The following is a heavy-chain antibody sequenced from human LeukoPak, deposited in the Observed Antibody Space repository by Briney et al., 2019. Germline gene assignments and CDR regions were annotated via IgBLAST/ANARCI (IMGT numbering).Heavy chain of an antibody. CDR3: AKSHNWNDVYYYYGMDV. CDR1: GFIFNNYG. J-gene: IGHJ6*02. V-gene: IGHV3-23*01. CDR2: ISNDGGGT. D-gene: IGHD1-1*01. Sequence: QPGGSLRLSCAASGFIFNNYGLVWVRQAPGKGLEWVSAISNDGGGTTYADFVKGRFSVSRDNSKNTLFLQMNSLRAEDTALYYCAKSHNWNDVYYYYGMDVWGQGTTVTVSS.